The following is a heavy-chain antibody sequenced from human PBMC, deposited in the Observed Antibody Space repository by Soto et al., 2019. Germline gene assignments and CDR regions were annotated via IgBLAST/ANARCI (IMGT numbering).Heavy chain of an antibody. J-gene: IGHJ4*02. V-gene: IGHV4-34*01. CDR3: ARHANLYYYGF. CDR1: GGSFSGYY. D-gene: IGHD3-10*01. Sequence: SETLSLTCAVYGGSFSGYYWSWIRQPPGKGLEWIGEINHSGSTNYNPSLKSRVTISVDTSKNQFSLKLSSVTAADTAVYYCARHANLYYYGFWGQGTLVTVSS. CDR2: INHSGST.